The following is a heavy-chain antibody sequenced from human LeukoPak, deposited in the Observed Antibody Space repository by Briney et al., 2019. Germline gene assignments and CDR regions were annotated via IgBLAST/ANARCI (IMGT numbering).Heavy chain of an antibody. Sequence: GGSLRLSCAASGFTFSSCGMHWVRQAPGKGLEWVAVIWYDGTNKYYADSEKGRFTISRDNSKNTLYLQMNSLRAEDTAVYYCAKSLTMVRGALDYWGQGTLVTVSS. CDR2: IWYDGTNK. D-gene: IGHD3-10*01. J-gene: IGHJ4*02. CDR3: AKSLTMVRGALDY. V-gene: IGHV3-33*06. CDR1: GFTFSSCG.